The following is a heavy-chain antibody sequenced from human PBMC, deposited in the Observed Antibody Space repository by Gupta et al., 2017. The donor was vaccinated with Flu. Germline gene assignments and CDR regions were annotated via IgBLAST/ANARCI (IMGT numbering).Heavy chain of an antibody. V-gene: IGHV3-48*02. Sequence: EVQLVESGGGLVQPGGSLRLSCAASGFTFSSYSMNWVRQAPGKGLEWVSYISSSSSTIYYADSVKGRFTISRDNAKNSLYLQMNSLRDEDTAVYYCAGTAMGYYYYYGMDVWGQGTTVTVSS. J-gene: IGHJ6*02. CDR2: ISSSSSTI. D-gene: IGHD5-18*01. CDR1: GFTFSSYS. CDR3: AGTAMGYYYYYGMDV.